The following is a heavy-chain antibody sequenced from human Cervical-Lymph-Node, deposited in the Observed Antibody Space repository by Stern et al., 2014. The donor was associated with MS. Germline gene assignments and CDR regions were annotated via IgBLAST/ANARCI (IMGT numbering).Heavy chain of an antibody. Sequence: QLVESGPGLVKPSETLSLTCTVSGGSISNSDYYWGWVRQPPGKGLEWIATIHYTGSTHYSPSLESRVIISVDTSKSQFSLKLSSVTAADTAVYFCARHRRRHLFDTWGQGALVTVSS. CDR1: GGSISNSDYY. CDR3: ARHRRRHLFDT. V-gene: IGHV4-39*01. CDR2: IHYTGST. J-gene: IGHJ4*02.